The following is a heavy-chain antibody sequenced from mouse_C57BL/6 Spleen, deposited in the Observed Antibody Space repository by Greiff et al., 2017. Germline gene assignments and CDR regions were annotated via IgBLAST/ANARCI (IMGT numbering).Heavy chain of an antibody. J-gene: IGHJ1*03. CDR1: DSEVFPIAY. V-gene: IGHV15-2*01. Sequence: QVQLQQSGSELRSPGSSVKLSCKDFDSEVFPIAYMSWVRQKPGHGFEWIGGILPRIGRTIYGEKFEDKATLDADTLSNTAYLELNSLTSEDSAIYYGARPGYGSSHWYFDVWGTGTTVTVSS. CDR2: ILPRIGRT. CDR3: ARPGYGSSHWYFDV. D-gene: IGHD1-1*01.